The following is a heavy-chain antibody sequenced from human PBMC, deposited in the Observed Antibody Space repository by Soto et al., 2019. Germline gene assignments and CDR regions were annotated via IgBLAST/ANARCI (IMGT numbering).Heavy chain of an antibody. CDR2: IIPIFGTA. V-gene: IGHV1-69*13. Sequence: GASVKASCKASGGTFSSYAISWVRQAPGQGLEWMGGIIPIFGTANYAQKFQGRVTITADESTSTAYMELSSLRSEDTAVYYCARDPGYCSGGSCYSDYWGQGTLVTV. CDR1: GGTFSSYA. D-gene: IGHD2-15*01. J-gene: IGHJ4*02. CDR3: ARDPGYCSGGSCYSDY.